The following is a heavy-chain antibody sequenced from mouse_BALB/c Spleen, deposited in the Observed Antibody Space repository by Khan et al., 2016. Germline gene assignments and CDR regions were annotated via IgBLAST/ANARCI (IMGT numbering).Heavy chain of an antibody. Sequence: QIQLVQSGPELKKPGETVKISCKAPGYTFTDYSMHWVKQAPGKGLKWMGWINTETGEPTYADDFKGRFAFSLETSASTAYLQINNLKNEDTATYCCASEKYYGSSAYWCQGTLVTVSA. V-gene: IGHV9-2-1*01. J-gene: IGHJ3*01. CDR3: ASEKYYGSSAY. CDR1: GYTFTDYS. CDR2: INTETGEP. D-gene: IGHD1-1*01.